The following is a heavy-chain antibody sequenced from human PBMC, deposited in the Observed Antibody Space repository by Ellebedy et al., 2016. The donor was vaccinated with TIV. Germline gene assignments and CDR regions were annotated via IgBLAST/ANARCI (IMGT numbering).Heavy chain of an antibody. CDR1: GFTFRNYG. D-gene: IGHD3-9*01. CDR3: AKDLGPYYDILTGLAD. CDR2: TSADGTNK. J-gene: IGHJ4*02. Sequence: GESLKISCAASGFTFRNYGMHWVRQAPGKGLEWVALTSADGTNKYYADSVKGRFTISRDNAQNTLYLQMNSLRTEDTAVYYCAKDLGPYYDILTGLADWGQGTLVTVSS. V-gene: IGHV3-30*18.